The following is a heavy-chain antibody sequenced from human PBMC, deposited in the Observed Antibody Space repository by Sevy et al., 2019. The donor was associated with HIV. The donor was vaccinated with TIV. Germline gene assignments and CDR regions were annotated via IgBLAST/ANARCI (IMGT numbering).Heavy chain of an antibody. CDR2: ISGSGGST. D-gene: IGHD2-2*01. J-gene: IGHJ6*02. CDR1: GFTFSSYA. Sequence: GGSLRLSCAASGFTFSSYAMSWVRQAPGKGLEWVSAISGSGGSTYYADSVKGQFTISRDNSKNTLYLQMNSLRAEDTAVYYCAKDTHIVVVPAARGHYYYYGMDVWGQGTTVTVSS. V-gene: IGHV3-23*01. CDR3: AKDTHIVVVPAARGHYYYYGMDV.